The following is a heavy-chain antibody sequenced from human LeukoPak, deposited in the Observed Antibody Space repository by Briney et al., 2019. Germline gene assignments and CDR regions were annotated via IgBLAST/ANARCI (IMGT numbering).Heavy chain of an antibody. CDR2: FDPEDGET. CDR1: GYTLTELS. J-gene: IGHJ3*02. Sequence: SVKVSFKVSGYTLTELSMHWVRQAPGKGLEWMGGFDPEDGETIYAQKFQGRVTMTEDTSTDTAYMELSSLRSEDTAVYYCATGVYGYDGEFDIWGQGTMVTVSS. D-gene: IGHD5-12*01. CDR3: ATGVYGYDGEFDI. V-gene: IGHV1-24*01.